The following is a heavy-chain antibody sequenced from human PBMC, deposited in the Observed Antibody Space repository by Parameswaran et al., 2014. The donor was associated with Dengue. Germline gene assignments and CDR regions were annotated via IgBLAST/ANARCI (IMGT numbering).Heavy chain of an antibody. CDR2: INSDGSST. Sequence: WIRQPPGKGLVWVSRINSDGSSTSYADSVKGRFTISRDNAKNTLYLQMNSLRAEDTAVYYCARRGYCSSTSCKTTSAAFDIWGQGTMVTVSS. J-gene: IGHJ3*02. CDR3: ARRGYCSSTSCKTTSAAFDI. V-gene: IGHV3-74*01. D-gene: IGHD2-2*01.